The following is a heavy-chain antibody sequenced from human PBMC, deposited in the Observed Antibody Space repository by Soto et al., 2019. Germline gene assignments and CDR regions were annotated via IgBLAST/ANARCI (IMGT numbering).Heavy chain of an antibody. V-gene: IGHV3-30*04. CDR3: AKEGVADKYYYYGMDV. CDR1: GCTFGSYP. J-gene: IGHJ6*02. Sequence: QVQLVESGGGVVQPGRSQRLSCVASGCTFGSYPIHWVRQAPGKGLEWVTTISSDGNDKYSSDSVNGRFTTSRDNSKNTVYLLMNNLRVEDTAVYYCAKEGVADKYYYYGMDVWGQGTTVNVSS. CDR2: ISSDGNDK. D-gene: IGHD3-3*01.